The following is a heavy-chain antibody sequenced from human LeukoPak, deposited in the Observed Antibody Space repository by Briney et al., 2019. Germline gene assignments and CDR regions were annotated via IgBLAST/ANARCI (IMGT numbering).Heavy chain of an antibody. Sequence: SETLSLTCTVSGGSISSGGYYWSWIRQHPGKGLEWIGYIYYSGRTYYNPSLTSRVTISADTSKNQFSLKLSSVTAADTAVYYCARGRTNFDYWGQGTLVTVSS. CDR2: IYYSGRT. V-gene: IGHV4-31*03. CDR1: GGSISSGGYY. CDR3: ARGRTNFDY. J-gene: IGHJ4*02.